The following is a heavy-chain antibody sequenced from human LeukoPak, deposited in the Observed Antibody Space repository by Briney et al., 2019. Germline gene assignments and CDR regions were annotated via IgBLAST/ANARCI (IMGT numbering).Heavy chain of an antibody. CDR2: ISYDGSNK. CDR3: AKDFLGGVVITPHFDY. CDR1: GFTFSSYG. V-gene: IGHV3-30*18. Sequence: PGGSLRLSCAASGFTFSSYGMHWVRQAPGKGLEWVAVISYDGSNKYYADSVKGRFTISRDNPKNTLYLQMNSLRAEDTAVYYCAKDFLGGVVITPHFDYWGQGTLVTVSS. J-gene: IGHJ4*02. D-gene: IGHD3-3*01.